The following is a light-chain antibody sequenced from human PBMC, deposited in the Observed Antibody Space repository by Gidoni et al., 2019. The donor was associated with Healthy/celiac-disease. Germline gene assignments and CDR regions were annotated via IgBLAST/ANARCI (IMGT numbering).Light chain of an antibody. V-gene: IGKV1-39*01. Sequence: DIQMTQSPSSLSASIGDRVTITCRASQSISRHLNWYQQKPGKAPKFLIYAASSVQSGVPSRFSGSGSGTDFTLTISSLQPEDFATYYCQQSYSTPPTFGQGTKVEIK. CDR2: AAS. J-gene: IGKJ1*01. CDR1: QSISRH. CDR3: QQSYSTPPT.